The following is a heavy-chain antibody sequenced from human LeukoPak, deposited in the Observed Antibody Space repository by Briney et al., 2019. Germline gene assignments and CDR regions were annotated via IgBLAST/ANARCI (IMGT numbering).Heavy chain of an antibody. CDR1: GGSISSSNW. J-gene: IGHJ5*02. CDR3: ARGTVVVPAATNWFDP. D-gene: IGHD2-2*01. V-gene: IGHV4-4*02. CDR2: IYHSGST. Sequence: SGTLSLTCAVSGGSISSSNWWSWVRQPPGKGLEWIGEIYHSGSTSYNPSLKGRVTISVDKSKNQFSLKLSSVTAADTAVYYCARGTVVVPAATNWFDPWGQGTLVTVSS.